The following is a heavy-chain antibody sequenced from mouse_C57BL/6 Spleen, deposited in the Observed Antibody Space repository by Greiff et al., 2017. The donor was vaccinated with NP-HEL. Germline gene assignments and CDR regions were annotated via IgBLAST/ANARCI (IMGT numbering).Heavy chain of an antibody. V-gene: IGHV2-9-1*01. Sequence: VQLKESGPGLVAPSQSLSITCTVSGFSLTSYAISWVRQPPGKGLEWLGVIWTGGGTNYNSALKSRLSLSEDNSKSQVFLKMNSLQTDDTARYYCAREREDYYGSSEFDYWGQGTTLTVSS. CDR3: AREREDYYGSSEFDY. D-gene: IGHD1-1*01. CDR1: GFSLTSYA. J-gene: IGHJ2*01. CDR2: IWTGGGT.